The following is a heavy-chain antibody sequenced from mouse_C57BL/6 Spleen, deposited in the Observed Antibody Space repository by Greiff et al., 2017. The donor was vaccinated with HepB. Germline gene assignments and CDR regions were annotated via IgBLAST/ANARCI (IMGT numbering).Heavy chain of an antibody. CDR2: IYPGNSDT. J-gene: IGHJ3*01. D-gene: IGHD2-5*01. V-gene: IGHV1-5*01. CDR3: TSVAYYRNSFAY. CDR1: GYTFTSYW. Sequence: VQLQQSGTVLARPGASVKMSCKTSGYTFTSYWMHWVKQRPGQGLEWIGAIYPGNSDTSYNQKFKGKAKLTAVTSASTAYMELSILTNEDSAVYYCTSVAYYRNSFAYWGQGTLVTVSA.